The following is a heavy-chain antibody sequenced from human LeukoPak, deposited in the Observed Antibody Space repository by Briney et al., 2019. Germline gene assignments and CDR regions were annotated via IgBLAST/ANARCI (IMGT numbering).Heavy chain of an antibody. D-gene: IGHD5-12*01. CDR1: GFTFSNAW. CDR2: IKSKTDGGTT. CDR3: ARGSGYDPAFDY. V-gene: IGHV3-15*05. J-gene: IGHJ4*02. Sequence: GGSLGLSCAASGFTFSNAWMSWVRQAPGKGLEWVGRIKSKTDGGTTDYAAPVKGRFTISRDDSKNTLYLQMNSLRAEDTALYHCARGSGYDPAFDYWGQGTLVTVSS.